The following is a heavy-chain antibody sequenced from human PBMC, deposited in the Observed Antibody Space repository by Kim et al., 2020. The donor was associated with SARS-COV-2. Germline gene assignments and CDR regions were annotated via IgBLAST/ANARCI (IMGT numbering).Heavy chain of an antibody. V-gene: IGHV3-53*01. Sequence: ADSVKGRFTISRDNSKNTLYLQMNSLRAEDTAVYYCARGPHGDYKGAFDPWGQGTLVTVSS. CDR3: ARGPHGDYKGAFDP. J-gene: IGHJ5*02. D-gene: IGHD4-17*01.